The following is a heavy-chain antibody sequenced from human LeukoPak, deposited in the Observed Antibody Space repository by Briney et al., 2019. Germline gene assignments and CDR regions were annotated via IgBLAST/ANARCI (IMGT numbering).Heavy chain of an antibody. CDR3: AKDHKYSSGWYAEYFQH. CDR2: ISGSGGST. V-gene: IGHV3-23*01. Sequence: GGSLRLSCAASGFTFSSYAMSWVRQAPGEGLEWVSAISGSGGSTYYADSVKGRYTISRDNSKNTLYLQMNSLRAEDTAVYYCAKDHKYSSGWYAEYFQHWGQGTLVTVSS. D-gene: IGHD6-19*01. CDR1: GFTFSSYA. J-gene: IGHJ1*01.